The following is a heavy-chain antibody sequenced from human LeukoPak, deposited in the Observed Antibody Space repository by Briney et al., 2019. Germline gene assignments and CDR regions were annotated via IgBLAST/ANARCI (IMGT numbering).Heavy chain of an antibody. Sequence: GGSLRLSCAASGFTFRTYWMTWVRQAPGKGLEWVSYSSSGGNTIYYADSVKGRFTMSRDNAKNSLYLQMNSLRAEDTAVYYCARDRGYYHGMDVWGQGATVTVSS. CDR2: SSSGGNTI. CDR3: ARDRGYYHGMDV. V-gene: IGHV3-48*04. J-gene: IGHJ6*02. CDR1: GFTFRTYW.